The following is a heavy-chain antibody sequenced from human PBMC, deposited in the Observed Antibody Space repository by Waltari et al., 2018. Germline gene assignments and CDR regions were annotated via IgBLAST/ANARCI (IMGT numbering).Heavy chain of an antibody. CDR3: ARGGAAAGNFNY. Sequence: QVQLQESGPGLAKPSQTLSLTCTVSGCSVSLGGYYWSWIRQHPGKGLEWIGYIYYNGSTYYNPSLKSRVTILEGTSKNQFSLKLTSVTAADTAVYYCARGGAAAGNFNYWGQGTLVTVSS. CDR1: GCSVSLGGYY. CDR2: IYYNGST. V-gene: IGHV4-31*03. D-gene: IGHD6-13*01. J-gene: IGHJ4*02.